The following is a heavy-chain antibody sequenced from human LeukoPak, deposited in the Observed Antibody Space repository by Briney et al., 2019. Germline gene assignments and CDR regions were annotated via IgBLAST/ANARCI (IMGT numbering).Heavy chain of an antibody. Sequence: GGSLRLSCAASGFTFSSYAMHWVRQAPGKGLEWVAVISYDGSNKYYADSVKGRFTISRDNSKNTLYLQMNSLRAEDTAVYYCARGLGIAVAGSWFDPWGQGTLVTVSS. D-gene: IGHD6-19*01. V-gene: IGHV3-30*04. CDR3: ARGLGIAVAGSWFDP. J-gene: IGHJ5*02. CDR2: ISYDGSNK. CDR1: GFTFSSYA.